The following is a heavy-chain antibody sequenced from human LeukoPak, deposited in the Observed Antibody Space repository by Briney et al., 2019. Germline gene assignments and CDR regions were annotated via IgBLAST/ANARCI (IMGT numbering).Heavy chain of an antibody. CDR2: ISSSSSYI. J-gene: IGHJ4*02. Sequence: PGGSLRLSCAASGFTFSSYSMNWVRQAPGKGLEWVSPISSSSSYIYYADSVKGRFTISRDNAKNSLYLQMNSLRAEDTAVYYCARDARGYYYGSGSYYNFDYWGQGTLVTVSS. CDR1: GFTFSSYS. D-gene: IGHD3-10*01. CDR3: ARDARGYYYGSGSYYNFDY. V-gene: IGHV3-21*01.